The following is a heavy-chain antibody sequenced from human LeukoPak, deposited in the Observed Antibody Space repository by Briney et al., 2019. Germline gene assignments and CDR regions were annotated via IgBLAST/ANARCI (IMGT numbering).Heavy chain of an antibody. Sequence: SETLSLTCTVSGGSISNYFWSWIRQPPGKGLEWIGSIYHSGSTYYNPSLKSRVTISVDTSKNQFSLKLSSVTAADTAVFYCAGSDYYYYMDVWGKGTTVTVSS. V-gene: IGHV4-59*05. CDR1: GGSISNYF. J-gene: IGHJ6*03. CDR3: AGSDYYYYMDV. D-gene: IGHD3-10*01. CDR2: IYHSGST.